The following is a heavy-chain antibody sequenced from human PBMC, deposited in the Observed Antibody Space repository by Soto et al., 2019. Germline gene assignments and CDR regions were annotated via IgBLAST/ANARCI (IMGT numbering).Heavy chain of an antibody. V-gene: IGHV4-38-2*01. Sequence: NPSETLSLTCAVSGYSFSSDYYGGWIRQPPGKGLEWIGSIYRSGSTYYKPSLKGRVTISLATSKNQFSLKLSSVTAAATAVYYCARAPLSRSGWFDGFDIWGQGTMVTVSS. CDR2: IYRSGST. J-gene: IGHJ3*02. D-gene: IGHD6-19*01. CDR3: ARAPLSRSGWFDGFDI. CDR1: GYSFSSDYY.